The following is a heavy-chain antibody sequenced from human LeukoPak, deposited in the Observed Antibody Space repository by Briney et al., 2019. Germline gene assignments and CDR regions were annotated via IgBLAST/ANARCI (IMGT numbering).Heavy chain of an antibody. CDR2: IYYSGST. CDR1: GGSISNYY. J-gene: IGHJ1*01. D-gene: IGHD2-2*01. CDR3: ARAYCSSTSCYMGWFQH. Sequence: KPSETLSLTCTVSGGSISNYYWSWIRQPPGKGLEWIGYIYYSGSTNYNPSLKSRVTISVDTSKNQFSLKLSSVTAADTAVYYCARAYCSSTSCYMGWFQHWGQGTLVTVSS. V-gene: IGHV4-59*01.